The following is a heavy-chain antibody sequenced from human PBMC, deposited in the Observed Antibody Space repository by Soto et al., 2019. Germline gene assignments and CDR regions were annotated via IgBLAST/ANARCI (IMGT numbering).Heavy chain of an antibody. CDR2: INHSGST. V-gene: IGHV4-34*01. CDR3: ARVTSDYYYSMDV. CDR1: GGSFSGYY. Sequence: SETLSLTCAVYGGSFSGYYWSWIRQPPGKGLEWIGEINHSGSTNYNPSLKSRVTISVDTSKNQFSLKLNSVTAEDTAVYYWARVTSDYYYSMDVWGKGPTVTVSS. D-gene: IGHD2-2*01. J-gene: IGHJ6*03.